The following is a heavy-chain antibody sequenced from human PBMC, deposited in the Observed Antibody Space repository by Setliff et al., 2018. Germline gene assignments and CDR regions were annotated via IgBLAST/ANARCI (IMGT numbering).Heavy chain of an antibody. Sequence: PSETLSLTCAVYGGSFRGYYWSLIRQPPGKGLEWSGEINHSGSTNYNPSLKSRVTISVDTSKNQFSLKLTSVTAADTAVYYCARMGYCSSTSCNYFDYWGQGTLVTVSS. CDR1: GGSFRGYY. V-gene: IGHV4-34*01. CDR3: ARMGYCSSTSCNYFDY. J-gene: IGHJ4*02. D-gene: IGHD2-2*01. CDR2: INHSGST.